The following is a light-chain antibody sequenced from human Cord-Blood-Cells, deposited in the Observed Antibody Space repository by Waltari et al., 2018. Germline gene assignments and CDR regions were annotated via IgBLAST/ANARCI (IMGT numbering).Light chain of an antibody. CDR2: WAS. CDR1: KSVLYSSNNKNY. V-gene: IGKV4-1*01. Sequence: DIVMTQSPDSLAVSLGPRATIKCKSSKSVLYSSNNKNYLAWYQQKPGQPPKLLIYWASTRESGVPDRFSGSGSGTDFTLTISSLQAEDVAVYYCQQYYSTPYTFGQGTKLEIK. CDR3: QQYYSTPYT. J-gene: IGKJ2*01.